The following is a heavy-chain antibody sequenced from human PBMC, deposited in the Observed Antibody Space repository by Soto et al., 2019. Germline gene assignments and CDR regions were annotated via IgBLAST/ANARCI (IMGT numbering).Heavy chain of an antibody. D-gene: IGHD6-6*01. Sequence: QVQLVQSGAEVKKPGASVKVSCKASGYTFSNYGFSWVRQAPGQGLEWMGWISGYNGNTNYEERAXGXVXMTTDTSTSTAYMELKSLRYDDTAVYYCAREGQLGYWGQGTPVTVSS. J-gene: IGHJ4*02. CDR1: GYTFSNYG. V-gene: IGHV1-18*01. CDR2: ISGYNGNT. CDR3: AREGQLGY.